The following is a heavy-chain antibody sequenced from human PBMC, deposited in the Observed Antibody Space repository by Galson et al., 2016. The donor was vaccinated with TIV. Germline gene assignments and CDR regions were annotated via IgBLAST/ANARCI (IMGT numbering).Heavy chain of an antibody. J-gene: IGHJ4*02. CDR1: GASINTGGYY. Sequence: SLTCTISGASINTGGYYWTWIRQPPGKGLEWIGYIYYSGNTYFNPSLKSRVGISLDTSKTQFSLTLSSVTAADAAVYYCARYRPWVGPCDYWGQGILVTVSS. CDR3: ARYRPWVGPCDY. V-gene: IGHV4-30-4*08. D-gene: IGHD1-26*01. CDR2: IYYSGNT.